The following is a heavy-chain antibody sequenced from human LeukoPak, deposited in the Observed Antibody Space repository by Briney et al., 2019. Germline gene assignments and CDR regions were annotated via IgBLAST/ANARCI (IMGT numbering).Heavy chain of an antibody. D-gene: IGHD3-9*01. J-gene: IGHJ4*02. V-gene: IGHV3-9*01. CDR2: ISWNSGSI. Sequence: PGRSLRLSCAASGFTFDDYAMHWVRQAPGKGLEWVSGISWNSGSIGYADSVKGRFTISRDNAKNSLYLQMNSLRAEDTALYYCAKGSLHYDILTGYYSAVFWGQGTLVTVSS. CDR3: AKGSLHYDILTGYYSAVF. CDR1: GFTFDDYA.